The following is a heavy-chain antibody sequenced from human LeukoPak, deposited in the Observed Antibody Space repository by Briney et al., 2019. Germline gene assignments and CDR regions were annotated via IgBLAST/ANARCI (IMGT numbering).Heavy chain of an antibody. J-gene: IGHJ6*02. CDR2: LYYSGTS. CDR3: AREDPQTTVPEGMDV. Sequence: PWETLSLTCTVSGGSISYYWSWIRQSPGKGLEWIGYLYYSGTSNYNPSLKSRVTISVDTSKTRFSLPLMSVTAADTAVYYCAREDPQTTVPEGMDVWGQGTTVTVSS. V-gene: IGHV4-59*01. D-gene: IGHD4-17*01. CDR1: GGSISYY.